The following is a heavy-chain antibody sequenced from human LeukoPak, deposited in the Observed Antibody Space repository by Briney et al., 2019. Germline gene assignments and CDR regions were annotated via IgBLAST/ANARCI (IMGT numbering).Heavy chain of an antibody. D-gene: IGHD5-18*01. CDR2: ISSSSTI. J-gene: IGHJ4*02. V-gene: IGHV3-48*01. CDR3: ARDGQPVGIQLWDY. CDR1: GFTFSSYS. Sequence: GGSLRLSCAASGFTFSSYSMNWVRQAPGKGLEWVSYISSSSTIYYADSVKGRFTISRDNSKNTLYLQMNSLRAEDTAVYYCARDGQPVGIQLWDYWGQGTLVTVSS.